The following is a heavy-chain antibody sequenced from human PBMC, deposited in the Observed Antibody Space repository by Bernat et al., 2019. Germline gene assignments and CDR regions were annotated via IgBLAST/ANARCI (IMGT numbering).Heavy chain of an antibody. D-gene: IGHD6-19*01. CDR3: AKDRGWLTEGALDI. Sequence: EVQLLESGGGLVQPGGSLRLSCAASGFTFSSYAMSWVRHAPGKWLEWVSAISGSGGSKYNADSVNGRFTTSRGSSKNTLYVQMNGLRAGDTAVYYCAKDRGWLTEGALDIWGQGTMVTVSS. V-gene: IGHV3-23*01. CDR1: GFTFSSYA. J-gene: IGHJ3*02. CDR2: ISGSGGSK.